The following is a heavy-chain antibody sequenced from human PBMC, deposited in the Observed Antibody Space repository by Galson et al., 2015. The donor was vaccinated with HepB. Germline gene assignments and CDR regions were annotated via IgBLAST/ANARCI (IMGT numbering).Heavy chain of an antibody. CDR1: GFTFSTYA. D-gene: IGHD2-2*01. Sequence: SLRLSCAASGFTFSTYAMNWVRQAPGKGLEWVSAITGSGGSTYYADSVKGRFTISRDNSKNTLYLQMTSLRAEDTATYYCARYCRSTSCIPLRNYYGMDVWGQGTTVTVSS. J-gene: IGHJ6*02. CDR3: ARYCRSTSCIPLRNYYGMDV. V-gene: IGHV3-23*01. CDR2: ITGSGGST.